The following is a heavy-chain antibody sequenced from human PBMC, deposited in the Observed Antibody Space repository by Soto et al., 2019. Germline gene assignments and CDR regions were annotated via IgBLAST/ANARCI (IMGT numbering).Heavy chain of an antibody. V-gene: IGHV3-48*01. CDR1: GFTFSSYS. D-gene: IGHD6-6*01. Sequence: GSLRLSCAASGFTFSSYSMNWVRQAPGKGLEWVSYISSSSSTIYYADSVKGRFTISRDNAKNSLYLQMNSLIAEDTAVYYCARLPLYSSSFGYFDYWGQGTLVTSPQ. CDR2: ISSSSSTI. CDR3: ARLPLYSSSFGYFDY. J-gene: IGHJ4*02.